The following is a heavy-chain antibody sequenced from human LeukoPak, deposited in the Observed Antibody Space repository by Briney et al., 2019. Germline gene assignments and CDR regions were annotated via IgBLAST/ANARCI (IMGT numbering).Heavy chain of an antibody. J-gene: IGHJ4*02. V-gene: IGHV4-59*01. Sequence: SETLSLTCTVSGASISSYYWSWIRQPPGKGLKWIGYIDYSGSTNYNPSLKSRVTISMDTSKSQFSLRLSSVTAADTAVYYCTRDRSGWYADYWGQGTLVTVSS. CDR1: GASISSYY. CDR3: TRDRSGWYADY. D-gene: IGHD6-19*01. CDR2: IDYSGST.